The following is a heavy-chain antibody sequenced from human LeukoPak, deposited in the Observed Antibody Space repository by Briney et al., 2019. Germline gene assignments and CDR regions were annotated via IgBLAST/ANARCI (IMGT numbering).Heavy chain of an antibody. CDR3: ARVRGYSYGGVDY. CDR1: GFTVSSNY. V-gene: IGHV3-66*01. D-gene: IGHD5-18*01. J-gene: IGHJ4*02. CDR2: IYSGGST. Sequence: PGGSLRLSCAASGFTVSSNYMSWVRQAPGKGLEWVSVIYSGGSTYYADSVKGRFTISRDNAKNSLYLQMNSLRAEDTAVYYCARVRGYSYGGVDYWGQGTLVTVSS.